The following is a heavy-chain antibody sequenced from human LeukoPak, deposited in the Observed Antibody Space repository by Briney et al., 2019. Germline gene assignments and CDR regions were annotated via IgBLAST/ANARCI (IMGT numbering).Heavy chain of an antibody. Sequence: GRSLRLSCAASGFTFSSYAMHWVRQAPGKGLEWVAVISYDGSNKYYADSVKGRFTISRDNSKNTLYLQMNSLRAEDTAVYYCARDLYGSGSYEYYFDYWGQGTLVTVSS. V-gene: IGHV3-30-3*01. CDR3: ARDLYGSGSYEYYFDY. J-gene: IGHJ4*02. D-gene: IGHD3-10*01. CDR2: ISYDGSNK. CDR1: GFTFSSYA.